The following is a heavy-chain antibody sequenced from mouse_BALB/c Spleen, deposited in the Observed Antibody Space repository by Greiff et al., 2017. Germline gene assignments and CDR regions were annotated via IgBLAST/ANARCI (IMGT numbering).Heavy chain of an antibody. V-gene: IGHV5-6-3*01. J-gene: IGHJ4*01. CDR2: INSNGGST. D-gene: IGHD2-10*02. CDR3: ARSYGNYVYYAMDY. CDR1: GFTFSSYG. Sequence: DVHLVESGGGLVQPGGSLKLSCAASGFTFSSYGMSWVRQTPDKRLELVATINSNGGSTYYPDSVKGRFTISRDNAKNTLYLQMSSLKSEDTAMYYCARSYGNYVYYAMDYWGQGTSVTVSS.